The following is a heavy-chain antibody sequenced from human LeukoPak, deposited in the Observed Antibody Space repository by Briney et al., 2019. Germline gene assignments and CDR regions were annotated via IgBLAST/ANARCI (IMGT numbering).Heavy chain of an antibody. CDR3: AKDPRRNYYDSSGYLVY. Sequence: GGSLRLSCAASGFTFSSYAMNWVRQAPGKGLEWVSAISSSGGSTYYADSVKGRFTISRDNSRSTLYLQMNSLRAEDTAVYYCAKDPRRNYYDSSGYLVYWGQGTLVTVSS. D-gene: IGHD3-22*01. CDR2: ISSSGGST. J-gene: IGHJ4*02. CDR1: GFTFSSYA. V-gene: IGHV3-23*01.